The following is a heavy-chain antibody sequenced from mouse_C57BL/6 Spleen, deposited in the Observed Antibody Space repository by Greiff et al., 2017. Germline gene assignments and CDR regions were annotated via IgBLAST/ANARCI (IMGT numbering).Heavy chain of an antibody. Sequence: VQLQESGAELARPGASVKLSCKASGYTFTSYGISWVKQRTGQGLEWIGEIYPRSGNTYYNEKFKGKATLTADKSSSTAYMELRSLTSEDSAVYFCAIGDGFAWFAYWGQGTLVTVSA. J-gene: IGHJ3*01. CDR2: IYPRSGNT. V-gene: IGHV1-81*01. D-gene: IGHD2-3*01. CDR1: GYTFTSYG. CDR3: AIGDGFAWFAY.